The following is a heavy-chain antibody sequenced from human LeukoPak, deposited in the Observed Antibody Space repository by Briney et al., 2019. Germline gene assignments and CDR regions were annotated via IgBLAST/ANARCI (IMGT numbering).Heavy chain of an antibody. D-gene: IGHD1-1*01. CDR3: ARDLTTRHAFDI. V-gene: IGHV1-2*02. CDR1: GYTFTGYY. J-gene: IGHJ3*02. CDR2: INPNSGGT. Sequence: SVKVSCKASGYTFTGYYMHWVRQAPGQGLDWMGWINPNSGGTNYAQKFQGRVTMTRDTSISTAYMELSRLRSDDTAVYYCARDLTTRHAFDIWGQETMVTVSS.